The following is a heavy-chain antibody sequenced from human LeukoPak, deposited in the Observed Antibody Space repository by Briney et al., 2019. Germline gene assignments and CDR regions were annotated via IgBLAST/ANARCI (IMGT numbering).Heavy chain of an antibody. V-gene: IGHV3-7*01. Sequence: GGSLRLSCGISGFSFTDFAMTWVRQAPGRGLEWVAVIKQDGSDKYYVDSVKGRFTISRDNAKNSLYLQMNSLRAEDTAVYYCARVLWFGELLFDYWGQGTLVTVSS. J-gene: IGHJ4*02. CDR2: IKQDGSDK. D-gene: IGHD3-10*01. CDR3: ARVLWFGELLFDY. CDR1: GFSFTDFA.